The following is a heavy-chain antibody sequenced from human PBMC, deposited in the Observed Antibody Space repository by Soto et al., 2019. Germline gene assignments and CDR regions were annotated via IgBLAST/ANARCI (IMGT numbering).Heavy chain of an antibody. CDR2: IIPIFGTA. CDR3: ARGYYDSSGYYRGYYYYGMDV. D-gene: IGHD3-22*01. CDR1: GGTFSSYA. J-gene: IGHJ6*02. Sequence: GASVKVSCKASGGTFSSYAISWVRQAPGQGLEWMGGIIPIFGTANYAQKFQGRVTITADESTSTAYMELSSLRSEDTAVYYCARGYYDSSGYYRGYYYYGMDVWGQGTTVTVSS. V-gene: IGHV1-69*13.